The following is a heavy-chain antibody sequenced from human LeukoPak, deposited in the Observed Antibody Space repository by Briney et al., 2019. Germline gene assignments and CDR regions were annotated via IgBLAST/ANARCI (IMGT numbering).Heavy chain of an antibody. CDR2: IYYSGST. J-gene: IGHJ4*02. V-gene: IGHV4-59*08. D-gene: IGHD2-21*02. CDR1: GGSISSYY. CDR3: ARHLTASNFLFDY. Sequence: PSETLSLTCTVSGGSISSYYWSWIRQPPGKGLEWIGYIYYSGSTSYNPSLKSRVTISVDTSKNQFSLKLDSVTAADTAVYYCARHLTASNFLFDYWGQGTLVTVSS.